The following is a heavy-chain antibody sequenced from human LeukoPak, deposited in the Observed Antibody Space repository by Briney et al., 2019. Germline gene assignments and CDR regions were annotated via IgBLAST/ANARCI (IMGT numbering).Heavy chain of an antibody. Sequence: GGSLRLSCAASGFTFSSYWMHWVRQAPGKGLVWVSRIDTDGSNTAYADSVKGRFTISRDNAKNSLYLQMSSLRAVDTAVYYCARHAELRSAFDIWGQGTMVTVSS. CDR1: GFTFSSYW. D-gene: IGHD1-26*01. J-gene: IGHJ3*02. CDR3: ARHAELRSAFDI. V-gene: IGHV3-74*01. CDR2: IDTDGSNT.